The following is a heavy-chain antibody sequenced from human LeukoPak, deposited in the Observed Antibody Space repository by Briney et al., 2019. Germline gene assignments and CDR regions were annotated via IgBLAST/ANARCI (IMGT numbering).Heavy chain of an antibody. J-gene: IGHJ4*02. CDR2: IRYDGSNK. CDR1: GFTFSSYG. V-gene: IGHV3-30*02. CDR3: AKGHSSGWYPFDY. D-gene: IGHD6-19*01. Sequence: PGGSLRLSCAASGFTFSSYGMHWVRQAPGKGLEWVAFIRYDGSNKYYADSVKGRFTISRDNSKNTLYLQMNSLRAEDTAVYYCAKGHSSGWYPFDYWGQGTLVTVSS.